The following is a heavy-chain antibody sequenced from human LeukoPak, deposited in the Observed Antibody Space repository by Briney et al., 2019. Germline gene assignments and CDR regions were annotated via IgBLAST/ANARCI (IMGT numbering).Heavy chain of an antibody. CDR3: ARGQREYYYDSSGYSLDY. J-gene: IGHJ4*02. D-gene: IGHD3-22*01. CDR1: GGSFSGYY. CDR2: INHSGST. Sequence: NSSETLSLTCAVYGGSFSGYYWSWIRQPPGKGLEWIGEINHSGSTNYNPSLKSRVTISVDTSKNQFSLKLSSVTAADTAVYYCARGQREYYYDSSGYSLDYWGQGTLVTVSS. V-gene: IGHV4-34*01.